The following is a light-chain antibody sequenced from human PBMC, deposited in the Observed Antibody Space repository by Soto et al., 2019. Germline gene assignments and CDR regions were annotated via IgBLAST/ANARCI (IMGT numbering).Light chain of an antibody. CDR2: GAS. Sequence: EIVLTQSPGTLSLSPGERATLSCRASQSVSGSYLAWYQQKPGQPPRLLIYGASSRATGIPDRFTGSGSGTDFTLTITTLEPEDFAVYYCQQYGSSPRTFGLGTKVDIK. CDR1: QSVSGSY. J-gene: IGKJ1*01. CDR3: QQYGSSPRT. V-gene: IGKV3-20*01.